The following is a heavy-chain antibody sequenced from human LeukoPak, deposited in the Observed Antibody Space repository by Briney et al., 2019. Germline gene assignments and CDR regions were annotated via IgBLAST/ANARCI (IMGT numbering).Heavy chain of an antibody. J-gene: IGHJ6*03. Sequence: SETLSLTCAVYGGSFSGYYWSWIRQPPGKGLEWIGYIYYSGSTNYNPSLKSRVTISVDTSKNQFSLKLSSVTAADTAVYCARAVGSGSFQTYYYYMDVWGKGTTVTISS. D-gene: IGHD3-10*01. CDR1: GGSFSGYY. CDR2: IYYSGST. V-gene: IGHV4-59*12. CDR3: ARAVGSGSFQTYYYYMDV.